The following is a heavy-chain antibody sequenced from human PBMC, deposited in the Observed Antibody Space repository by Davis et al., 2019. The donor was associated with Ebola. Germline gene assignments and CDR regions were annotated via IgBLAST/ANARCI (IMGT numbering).Heavy chain of an antibody. CDR1: GFTFSSNS. V-gene: IGHV3-48*02. Sequence: GGSLRLSCAASGFTFSSNSMNWVRQAPGKGLEWVSYISSSSSTIYYADSVKGRFTIFRDNAKNSLYLQMNSLRDEDTDVYYCARDPYYYDGSGYYYAGWFDPWGQGTLVTVSS. D-gene: IGHD3-22*01. J-gene: IGHJ5*02. CDR2: ISSSSSTI. CDR3: ARDPYYYDGSGYYYAGWFDP.